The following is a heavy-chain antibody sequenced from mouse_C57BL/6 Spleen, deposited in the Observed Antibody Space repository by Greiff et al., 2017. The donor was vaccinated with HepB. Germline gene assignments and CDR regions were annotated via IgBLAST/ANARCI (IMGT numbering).Heavy chain of an antibody. CDR2: IDPSDSYT. Sequence: HVQLQQPGAELVMPGASVKLSCKASGYTFTSYWMHWVKQRPGQGLEWIGEIDPSDSYTNYNQKFKGKSTLTVDKSSSTAYMQLSSLTSEDSAVYYCARSGDYDRFAYWGQGTLVTVSA. J-gene: IGHJ3*01. CDR3: ARSGDYDRFAY. V-gene: IGHV1-69*01. CDR1: GYTFTSYW. D-gene: IGHD2-4*01.